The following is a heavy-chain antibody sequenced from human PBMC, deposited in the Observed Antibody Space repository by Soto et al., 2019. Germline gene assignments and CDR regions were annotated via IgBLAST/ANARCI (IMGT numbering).Heavy chain of an antibody. D-gene: IGHD4-17*01. CDR2: IHLGGRT. CDR1: GGYMSSTAYY. J-gene: IGHJ4*02. V-gene: IGHV4-39*01. Sequence: SETLSLTCTVSGGYMSSTAYYWGWIRQPPGKGLEWIGSIHLGGRTYYNPSLKSRVTISLDTSKKQLSLKLNSLTAADTAVYYCARQPNSDYADYGTSDFWGPGTLVTVSS. CDR3: ARQPNSDYADYGTSDF.